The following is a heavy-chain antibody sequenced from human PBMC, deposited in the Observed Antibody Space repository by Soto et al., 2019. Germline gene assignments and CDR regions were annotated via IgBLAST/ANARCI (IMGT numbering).Heavy chain of an antibody. V-gene: IGHV4-59*01. CDR3: ARHMTTLTRDYYYAMDV. CDR1: RGSTSSYF. Sequence: QVQLQESGPGLVRPSETLSLTCAVSRGSTSSYFWSWIRQPPGKGLEWIGYGSHSGSTKYNPSLTSRVTISVDTSKSHVYLNMSSVTAADTAFYYCARHMTTLTRDYYYAMDVWGQGTSVTVSS. J-gene: IGHJ6*02. CDR2: GSHSGST. D-gene: IGHD4-17*01.